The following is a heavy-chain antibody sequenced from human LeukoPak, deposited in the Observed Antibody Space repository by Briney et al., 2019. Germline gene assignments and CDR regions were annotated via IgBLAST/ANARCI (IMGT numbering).Heavy chain of an antibody. D-gene: IGHD5/OR15-5a*01. J-gene: IGHJ3*02. CDR1: GGSISSFY. CDR2: ISYSETT. CDR3: ARDKGLPQAFDI. Sequence: PSETLSLTCTVSGGSISSFYWSWIRQPPGKGLEYIGYISYSETTSYNPSLKSRVTISVDTSKNQFSLKLTSVTAADTAVYYCARDKGLPQAFDIWGQGTMATVSS. V-gene: IGHV4-59*01.